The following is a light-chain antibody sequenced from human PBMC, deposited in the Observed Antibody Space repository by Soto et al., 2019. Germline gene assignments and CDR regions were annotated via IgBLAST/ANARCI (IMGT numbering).Light chain of an antibody. Sequence: QSALAQPASVSGSPGQSITISCTGTSSDVGGYNHVSWYQQHPGKPPKLMIYDVSNRPSGVSNRFSGSKSGNTASLTISGLQAEDEADYYCSSYTSSSTRVFGTGTKLTVL. J-gene: IGLJ1*01. CDR2: DVS. CDR3: SSYTSSSTRV. V-gene: IGLV2-14*01. CDR1: SSDVGGYNH.